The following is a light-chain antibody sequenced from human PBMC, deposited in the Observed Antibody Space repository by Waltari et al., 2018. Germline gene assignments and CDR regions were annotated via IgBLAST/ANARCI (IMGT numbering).Light chain of an antibody. J-gene: IGKJ1*01. CDR2: AAS. CDR1: QSVSSD. V-gene: IGKV3-15*01. Sequence: EVMMTQSPATLSVSPGERATLSCRASQSVSSDLAWYQQKAARAPRLLIYAASTRATGIPAWFSGSGSGTEFTLTISSLQSEDFAVYYCQQYNSWPRTFGLGTKVETK. CDR3: QQYNSWPRT.